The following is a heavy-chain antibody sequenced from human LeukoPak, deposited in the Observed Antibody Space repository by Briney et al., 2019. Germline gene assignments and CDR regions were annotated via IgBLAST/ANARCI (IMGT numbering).Heavy chain of an antibody. D-gene: IGHD3-10*01. CDR1: GFTLSSYW. CDR3: ARGSITMVRGFPDY. CDR2: IKQDGSEK. V-gene: IGHV3-7*01. J-gene: IGHJ4*02. Sequence: GGSLRLSCAASGFTLSSYWMSWVRQAPGKGLEWVANIKQDGSEKYYVDSVKGRFTISRDNAKNSLYLQMNSLRAEDTAVYYCARGSITMVRGFPDYWGQGTLVTISS.